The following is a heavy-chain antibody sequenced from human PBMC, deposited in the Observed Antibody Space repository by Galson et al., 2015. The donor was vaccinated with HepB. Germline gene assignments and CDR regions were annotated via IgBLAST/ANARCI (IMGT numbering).Heavy chain of an antibody. CDR2: IYYSGST. D-gene: IGHD6-13*01. V-gene: IGHV4-59*08. Sequence: DTLSLTCTVSGGSISSYYWSWIRQPPGKGLEWIGYIYYSGSTNYNPSLKSRVTISVDTSKNQFSLKLSSVTAADTAVYYCARHEESSWYAFGFDYWGQGTLVTVSS. CDR1: GGSISSYY. CDR3: ARHEESSWYAFGFDY. J-gene: IGHJ4*02.